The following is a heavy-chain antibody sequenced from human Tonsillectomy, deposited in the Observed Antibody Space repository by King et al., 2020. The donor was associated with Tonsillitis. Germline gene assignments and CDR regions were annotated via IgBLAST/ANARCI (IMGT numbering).Heavy chain of an antibody. J-gene: IGHJ5*02. D-gene: IGHD3-9*01. CDR1: GYTFTTYY. CDR2: INSSCVST. V-gene: IGHV1-46*01. CDR3: ARGKDILTQKWFDT. Sequence: VQLVESGADVKKPGASAKVSCNASGYTFTTYYMHLVRQAPVHGLDWMGIINSSCVSTSYALKFQGRGTMTRDTSTSTVYMELSSRRSEDTAVYYCARGKDILTQKWFDTWGQGTLVTVSS.